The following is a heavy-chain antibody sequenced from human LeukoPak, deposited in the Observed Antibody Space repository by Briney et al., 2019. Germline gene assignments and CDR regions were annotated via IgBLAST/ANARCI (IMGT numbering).Heavy chain of an antibody. CDR3: ARGGYNIDWMKHATDY. CDR2: INHTGRT. V-gene: IGHV4-34*01. J-gene: IGHJ4*02. CDR1: GGSFSGYY. Sequence: PSETLSLTCAVYGGSFSGYYYNWIRQSPGKGLEWIAEINHTGRTNYNPSLKSRVTISIDMSKDQFSLELSSVTAADTAVYFCARGGYNIDWMKHATDYWGQGTLVTVSS. D-gene: IGHD3-9*01.